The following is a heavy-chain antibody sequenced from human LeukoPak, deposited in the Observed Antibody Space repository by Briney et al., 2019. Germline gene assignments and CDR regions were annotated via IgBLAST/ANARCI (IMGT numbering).Heavy chain of an antibody. V-gene: IGHV1-69*13. CDR2: IIPIFGTA. CDR3: ARGGYHYDSSGYLAFPFDY. D-gene: IGHD3-22*01. CDR1: GGTFSSYA. J-gene: IGHJ4*02. Sequence: SVKVSCKASGGTFSSYAISWVRQAPGQGLEWMGGIIPIFGTANYAQKFQGRVTITADESTSTAYMELSSLRSEDTAVYYCARGGYHYDSSGYLAFPFDYWGQGTLVTVSS.